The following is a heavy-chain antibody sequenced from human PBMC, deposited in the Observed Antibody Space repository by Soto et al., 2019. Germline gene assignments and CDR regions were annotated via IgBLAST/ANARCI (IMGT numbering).Heavy chain of an antibody. J-gene: IGHJ6*03. CDR2: ISAYNGNT. CDR1: GYTFTIYG. Sequence: GASVKVSCKASGYTFTIYGISWVRQAPGQGLEWMGWISAYNGNTNYAQKLQGRVTMTTDTSTSTAYMELRSLRSDDTAVYYCARDFGHYDFWSGSYYYYYMDVWGKGTTVTVSS. V-gene: IGHV1-18*01. CDR3: ARDFGHYDFWSGSYYYYYMDV. D-gene: IGHD3-3*01.